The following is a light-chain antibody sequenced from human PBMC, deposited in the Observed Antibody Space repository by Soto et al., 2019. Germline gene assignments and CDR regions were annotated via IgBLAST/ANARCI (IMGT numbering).Light chain of an antibody. Sequence: QSVLTQPPSASGTPGQRVTISCSGSSSNIGSNTVNWYQQLPGTAPKLLIYSNNQRPSGVPDRFSGSKSGTSASLAISGLQSEDEADYYCAAWDDSLNGPEFGGGPQLTVL. J-gene: IGLJ2*01. CDR2: SNN. CDR1: SSNIGSNT. CDR3: AAWDDSLNGPE. V-gene: IGLV1-44*01.